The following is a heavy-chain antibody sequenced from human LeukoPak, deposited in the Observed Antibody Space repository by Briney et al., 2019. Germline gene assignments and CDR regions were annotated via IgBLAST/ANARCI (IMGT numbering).Heavy chain of an antibody. CDR2: IYYSGST. Sequence: PETLSLTCTVSGGSISSYYWSWIRQPPGKGLEWIGYIYYSGSTNYNPSLKSRVTISVDTSKNQFSLKLSSVTAADTAVYYCARVCGSGSYYYYYGMDVWGQGTTVTVSS. J-gene: IGHJ6*02. CDR3: ARVCGSGSYYYYYGMDV. V-gene: IGHV4-59*01. D-gene: IGHD3-10*01. CDR1: GGSISSYY.